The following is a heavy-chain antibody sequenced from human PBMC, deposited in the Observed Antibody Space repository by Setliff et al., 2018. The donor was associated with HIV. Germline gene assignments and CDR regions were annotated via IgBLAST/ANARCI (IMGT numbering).Heavy chain of an antibody. D-gene: IGHD5-18*01. CDR3: ARVDTDMIVGAMDV. CDR2: IQQHGSEI. J-gene: IGHJ6*02. Sequence: GGSLRLSCAASGYTFSSYWMAWVRQCPGKGLEWVANIQQHGSEIHYVASVEGRFTISRDNAKNSLYLQMNSLRAEDTAVYYCARVDTDMIVGAMDVWGQGTTVTVSS. CDR1: GYTFSSYW. V-gene: IGHV3-7*04.